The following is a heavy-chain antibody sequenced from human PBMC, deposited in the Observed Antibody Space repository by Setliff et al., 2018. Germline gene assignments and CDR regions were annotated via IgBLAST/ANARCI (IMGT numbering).Heavy chain of an antibody. Sequence: GASVKVSCKASGYTFTSHYMHWVRQAPGLGLEWMGTINPSSGRTSYAQKFQGRVTMTSDTSTSTVYMDMSSLRSEDTAVYYCATDVFPYHYEGAFDIWGQGTMVTVSS. CDR2: INPSSGRT. D-gene: IGHD3-22*01. CDR3: ATDVFPYHYEGAFDI. V-gene: IGHV1-46*01. J-gene: IGHJ3*02. CDR1: GYTFTSHY.